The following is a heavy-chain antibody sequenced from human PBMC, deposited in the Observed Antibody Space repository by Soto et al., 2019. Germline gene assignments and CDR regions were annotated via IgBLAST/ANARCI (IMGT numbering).Heavy chain of an antibody. D-gene: IGHD3-10*01. J-gene: IGHJ4*02. CDR3: ARSRNGGVADSFDY. CDR2: ISRDGSNE. Sequence: QVQLVASGGGVVQQGRSLTLSCEASGFTFRRHAIHWVRQAPGKGLEWVAVISRDGSNEYYEDSVKGRFTISRDNSNKTLFLQLNSLRLEDTAVYYCARSRNGGVADSFDYWGQGTLVTVSS. CDR1: GFTFRRHA. V-gene: IGHV3-30-3*01.